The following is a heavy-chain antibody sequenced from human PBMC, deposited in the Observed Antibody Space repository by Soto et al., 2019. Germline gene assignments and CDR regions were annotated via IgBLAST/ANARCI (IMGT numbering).Heavy chain of an antibody. CDR2: ISGSIDRV. CDR1: GFPFSMFA. D-gene: IGHD6-6*01. Sequence: GGPLLLSCAASGFPFSMFAMIWVRQASWKGLGCVSRISGSIDRVYYAYSVKGRFTISRDNSKKTEYLEISSLRVEDTAVYYCAKSPSRAPYGMDVWGQGTTVTVSS. J-gene: IGHJ6*02. CDR3: AKSPSRAPYGMDV. V-gene: IGHV3-23*01.